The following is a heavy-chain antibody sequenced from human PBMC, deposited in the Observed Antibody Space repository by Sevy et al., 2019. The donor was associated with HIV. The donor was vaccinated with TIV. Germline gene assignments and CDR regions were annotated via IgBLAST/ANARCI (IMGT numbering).Heavy chain of an antibody. V-gene: IGHV4-59*01. J-gene: IGHJ3*02. CDR2: IFYSGST. CDR3: ARDFPSFDI. CDR1: GGSISSYY. Sequence: SETLSLTCTVSGGSISSYYWSWIRQPPGKGLEWIGHIFYSGSTNYNPSLKSRVTISIDTSKNQFSLKLSSLTAADTALYYCARDFPSFDIWGQGTMVTVSS.